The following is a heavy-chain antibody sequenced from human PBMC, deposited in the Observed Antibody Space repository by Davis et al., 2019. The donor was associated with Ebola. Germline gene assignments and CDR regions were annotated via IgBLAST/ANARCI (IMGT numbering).Heavy chain of an antibody. D-gene: IGHD2-15*01. J-gene: IGHJ3*02. Sequence: ASVKVSCKASGYTFTSYDINWVRQATGQGLEWMGWMNPNSGNTGYAQKFQGRVTMTRNTSISTAYMELNSLRAEDTAVYYCARVYCSGGSCYRGAFDIWGQGTMVTVSS. V-gene: IGHV1-8*01. CDR2: MNPNSGNT. CDR3: ARVYCSGGSCYRGAFDI. CDR1: GYTFTSYD.